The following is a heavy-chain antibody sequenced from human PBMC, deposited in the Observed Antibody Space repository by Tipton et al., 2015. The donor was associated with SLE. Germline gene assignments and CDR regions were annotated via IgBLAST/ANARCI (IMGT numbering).Heavy chain of an antibody. CDR3: AHMHDGSTPFVVDY. CDR2: IYYSGST. Sequence: GLVKPSETLSLTCTVSGGSISSSSYYWGWFRQPPGKGLEWIGSIYYSGSTYYNPSLKSRVTISVDTSKNQFSLRLSSVTAADTAVYFCAHMHDGSTPFVVDYWGQGTLVTVSS. CDR1: GGSISSSSYY. J-gene: IGHJ4*02. D-gene: IGHD3-16*01. V-gene: IGHV4-39*07.